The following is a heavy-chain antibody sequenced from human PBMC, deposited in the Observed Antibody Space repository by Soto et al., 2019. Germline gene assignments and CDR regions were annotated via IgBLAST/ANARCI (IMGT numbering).Heavy chain of an antibody. CDR2: IYWDDDK. V-gene: IGHV2-5*02. D-gene: IGHD5-12*01. CDR3: AHRRRFDSGYGFFDY. CDR1: GFSLSTSGVS. J-gene: IGHJ4*02. Sequence: QITLKESGPPLVKPTQTLTLTCTFSGFSLSTSGVSVGWIRQPPGKALEWLALIYWDDDKRYSPSLKSRLTIXMDXSXIQLVLTMTDRDPVDTGTYYCAHRRRFDSGYGFFDYWGQGTLVTVSS.